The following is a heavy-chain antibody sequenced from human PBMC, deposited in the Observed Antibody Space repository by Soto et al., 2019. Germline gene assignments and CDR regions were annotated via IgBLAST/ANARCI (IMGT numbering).Heavy chain of an antibody. CDR3: ARELIYSGYDHPSIGYYYYGMDV. V-gene: IGHV4-59*01. Sequence: SETLSLTCTVSGGSISSYYWSWIRQPPGKGLEWIGYIYYSGSTNYNPSLKSRVTISVDTSKNQFSLKLSSVTAADTAVYYCARELIYSGYDHPSIGYYYYGMDVWGQGTTVTVSS. CDR1: GGSISSYY. J-gene: IGHJ6*02. D-gene: IGHD5-12*01. CDR2: IYYSGST.